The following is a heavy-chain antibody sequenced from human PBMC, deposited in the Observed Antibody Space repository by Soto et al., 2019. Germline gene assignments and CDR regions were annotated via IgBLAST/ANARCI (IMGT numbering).Heavy chain of an antibody. J-gene: IGHJ1*01. CDR3: ARDQKYIRLGYSDD. CDR1: GFSFSGHS. CDR2: IGDESAYV. D-gene: IGHD4-17*01. Sequence: EVQLVESGGGLVKPGGSLRLSCAASGFSFSGHSMNWVRQGPGKGLEWVSSIGDESAYVYYADSVKGRFTISRHNAKNSVYLQMNSLRADDTAGYYCARDQKYIRLGYSDDWGQGTLVTVSS. V-gene: IGHV3-21*02.